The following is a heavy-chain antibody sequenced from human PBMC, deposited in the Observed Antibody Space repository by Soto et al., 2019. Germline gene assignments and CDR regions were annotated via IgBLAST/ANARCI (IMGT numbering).Heavy chain of an antibody. Sequence: GGSLRLSCAASGFTFSSNWMDWVRQAPGKGLVWVARIKSDGITTTYADSVKGRFTISRDNAKNTLFLQMNSLRAEDTAVYYCVRAYPGNYDYWGQGTLVTVSS. CDR1: GFTFSSNW. V-gene: IGHV3-74*01. J-gene: IGHJ4*02. D-gene: IGHD3-16*01. CDR3: VRAYPGNYDY. CDR2: IKSDGITT.